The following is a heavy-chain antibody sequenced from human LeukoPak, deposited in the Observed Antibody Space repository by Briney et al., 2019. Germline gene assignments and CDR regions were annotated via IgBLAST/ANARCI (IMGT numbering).Heavy chain of an antibody. Sequence: PGGSLRLSCAASGFTVSSNYMSWVRQAPGKGLEWVSVIYSGGSTYYADSVKGRFTISRDNSKNTLYLQMNSLRAEDTAVYYCARSDSSGWLNFDYWGQGTLVTVSS. D-gene: IGHD6-19*01. J-gene: IGHJ4*02. CDR1: GFTVSSNY. CDR2: IYSGGST. V-gene: IGHV3-66*01. CDR3: ARSDSSGWLNFDY.